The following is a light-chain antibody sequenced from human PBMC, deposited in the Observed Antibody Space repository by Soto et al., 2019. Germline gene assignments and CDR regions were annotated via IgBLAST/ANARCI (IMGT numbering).Light chain of an antibody. CDR2: DVS. CDR1: QSVGTS. V-gene: IGKV3-11*01. J-gene: IGKJ4*01. Sequence: EIVLTQSPDTLSLSPGERATLSCRASQSVGTSLAWYHQKPGQAPSLLISDVSNSATGIPARFSGSGSRTDFTLTISSLAPEDFAVYYCHQHSNWPLTFGGGTKVEIK. CDR3: HQHSNWPLT.